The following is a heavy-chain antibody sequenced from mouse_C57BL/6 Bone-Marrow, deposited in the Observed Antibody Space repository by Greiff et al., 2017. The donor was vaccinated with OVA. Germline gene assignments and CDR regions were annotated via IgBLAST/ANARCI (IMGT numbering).Heavy chain of an antibody. V-gene: IGHV1-78*01. J-gene: IGHJ4*01. CDR3: ARYVVHGSSLYAMDY. D-gene: IGHD1-1*01. Sequence: QVQLKESDAELVKPGASVKISCKVSGYTFTDHTIHWMKQRPEQGLEWIGYIYPRDGSTKYNEKFKGKATLTADKSSSTAYMQLNSLTSEDSAVYFCARYVVHGSSLYAMDYWGQGTSVTVSS. CDR1: GYTFTDHT. CDR2: IYPRDGST.